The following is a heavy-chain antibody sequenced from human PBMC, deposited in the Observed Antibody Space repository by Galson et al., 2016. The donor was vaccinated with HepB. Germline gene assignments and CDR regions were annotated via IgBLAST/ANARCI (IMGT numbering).Heavy chain of an antibody. CDR1: GFTFSSXG. CDR2: XWYDGXXQ. J-gene: IGHJ4*02. Sequence: SLRLSCAASGFTFSSXGMHXXRQAXXKGLXXVGXXWYDGXXQXXXDSVXGRFTISRDNSNNTVYLQMXSLRAEETAVYYCASDYHDKGGQVDGWADSWGQGXLVSVSX. CDR3: ASDYHDKGGQVDGWADS. V-gene: IGHV3-33*01. D-gene: IGHD3-16*01.